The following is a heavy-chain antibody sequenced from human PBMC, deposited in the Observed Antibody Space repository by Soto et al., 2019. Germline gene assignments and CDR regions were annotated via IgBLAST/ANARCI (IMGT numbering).Heavy chain of an antibody. V-gene: IGHV3-21*01. J-gene: IGHJ6*02. D-gene: IGHD3-10*01. CDR3: ARTVGIGEFRRMDV. CDR1: GFTFSSYT. CDR2: ISSGGSSI. Sequence: GGSLRLSCAASGFTFSSYTMNWVRQTPGKGLEWVSAISSGGSSIYYAESVEGRFTISRDNAKKSLNLQMNGLKVEDTAVYYCARTVGIGEFRRMDVWGQGTTVTVSS.